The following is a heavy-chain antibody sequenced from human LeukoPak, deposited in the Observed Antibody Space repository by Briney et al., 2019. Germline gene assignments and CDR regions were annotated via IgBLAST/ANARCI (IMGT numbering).Heavy chain of an antibody. D-gene: IGHD3-22*01. J-gene: IGHJ4*02. Sequence: PSETLSLTCVVYGGSFSGYYWNWLRQPPGKGLEWIGEINHSGSTNYNPSLKSRVTISVDTSKNQFSLKLSSVTAADTAVYYCARGNYYDSSAYYPQWGQGTLVTVSS. CDR1: GGSFSGYY. CDR2: INHSGST. CDR3: ARGNYYDSSAYYPQ. V-gene: IGHV4-34*01.